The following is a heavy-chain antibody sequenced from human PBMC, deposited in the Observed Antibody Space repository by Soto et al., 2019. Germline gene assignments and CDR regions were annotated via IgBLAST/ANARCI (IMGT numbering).Heavy chain of an antibody. V-gene: IGHV4-59*12. D-gene: IGHD3-22*01. CDR1: GGSIRSYY. Sequence: SETLSLTCTVSGGSIRSYYWTWIRQPPGKGLEGIGYIFYSGSTSYNPSPKSRVTISVDTSKNQFSRKLSSVAAADTAVYYCARDRFDYDSSGPPAFFDYWGQGTLVTVSP. CDR2: IFYSGST. CDR3: ARDRFDYDSSGPPAFFDY. J-gene: IGHJ4*02.